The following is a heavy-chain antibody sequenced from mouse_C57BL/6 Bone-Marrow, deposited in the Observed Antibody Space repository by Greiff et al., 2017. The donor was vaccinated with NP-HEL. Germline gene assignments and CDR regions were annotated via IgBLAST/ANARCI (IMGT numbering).Heavy chain of an antibody. V-gene: IGHV5-12*01. CDR3: ARPPYYGSSYSFAY. CDR2: ISNGGGST. J-gene: IGHJ3*01. CDR1: GFTLSDYY. Sequence: EVKLVESGGGLVQPGGSLKLSCAASGFTLSDYYMYWVRQTPEKRLEWVAYISNGGGSTYYPDTVKGRFTISRDNAKNTLYLQMSRLKSEDTAMYYCARPPYYGSSYSFAYWGQGTLVTVSA. D-gene: IGHD1-1*01.